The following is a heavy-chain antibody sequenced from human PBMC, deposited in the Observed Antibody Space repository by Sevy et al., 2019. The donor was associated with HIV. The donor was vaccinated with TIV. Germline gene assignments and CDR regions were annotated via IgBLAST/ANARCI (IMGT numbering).Heavy chain of an antibody. J-gene: IGHJ4*02. CDR3: TTAAGMATIALYYFDY. CDR1: AFTFSNAW. Sequence: GGSLRLSCAASAFTFSNAWMSWVRQAPGKGLEWVGRIKSKTDGGTTDYAAPVKGRFTISRDDSKNTLYLQMNSLKTEDTAVYYCTTAAGMATIALYYFDYWGQGTLVTVSS. D-gene: IGHD5-12*01. V-gene: IGHV3-15*01. CDR2: IKSKTDGGTT.